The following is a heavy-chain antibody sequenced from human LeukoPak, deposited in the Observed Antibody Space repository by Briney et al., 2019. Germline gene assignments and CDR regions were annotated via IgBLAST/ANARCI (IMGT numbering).Heavy chain of an antibody. CDR1: GFTFSSYS. J-gene: IGHJ4*02. CDR2: ISSSSSYI. V-gene: IGHV3-21*01. Sequence: PGGSLRLSCAASGFTFSSYSMNWVRQAPGKGLEWVSSISSSSSYIYYADSMKGRFTISRDNAKNSLYLQMNSLRAEDTAVYYCARDLYYYDSSGYPTPFDYWGQGTLVTVSS. CDR3: ARDLYYYDSSGYPTPFDY. D-gene: IGHD3-22*01.